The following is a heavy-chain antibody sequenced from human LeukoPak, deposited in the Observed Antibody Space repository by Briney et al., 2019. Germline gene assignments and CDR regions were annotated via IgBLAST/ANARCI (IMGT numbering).Heavy chain of an antibody. CDR3: ARVISSGWYYFDY. J-gene: IGHJ4*02. Sequence: SETLSLTCTVSGGSISSYYWSWIRQPAGKGLEWIGYFYASGSTNYNPSLKSRVTMSVDTSKNQFSLKLNSVTAADTAVYYCARVISSGWYYFDYWGQGTLVTVSS. D-gene: IGHD6-19*01. CDR1: GGSISSYY. V-gene: IGHV4-4*07. CDR2: FYASGST.